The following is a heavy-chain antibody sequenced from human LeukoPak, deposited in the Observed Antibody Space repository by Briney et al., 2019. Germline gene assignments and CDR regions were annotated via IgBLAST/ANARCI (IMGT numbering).Heavy chain of an antibody. V-gene: IGHV1-18*01. J-gene: IGHJ4*02. CDR1: GYTFTSYG. CDR2: ISAYNGNT. D-gene: IGHD2-2*01. CDR3: AREGYCSSTSCPYGYGPDDY. Sequence: GASVKVSCKASGYTFTSYGISWVRQAPGQGLEWMGWISAYNGNTNYAQKLQGRVTMTTDTSTSTAYMELRSLRSDDTAVYYCAREGYCSSTSCPYGYGPDDYRGQGTLVTVSS.